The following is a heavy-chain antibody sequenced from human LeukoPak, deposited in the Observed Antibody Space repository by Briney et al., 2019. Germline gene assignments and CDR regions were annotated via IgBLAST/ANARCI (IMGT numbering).Heavy chain of an antibody. D-gene: IGHD3-16*01. V-gene: IGHV1-18*01. CDR2: ISAYNGNT. Sequence: ASVNVSCKPSGYTFTSYGISWVRQAPGQGLEWMGWISAYNGNTNYAQKLQGRVTMTTDTSTSTAYMELRSRRSDDTAVYYCARSSWDYMDVWGKGTTVTVSS. CDR3: ARSSWDYMDV. J-gene: IGHJ6*03. CDR1: GYTFTSYG.